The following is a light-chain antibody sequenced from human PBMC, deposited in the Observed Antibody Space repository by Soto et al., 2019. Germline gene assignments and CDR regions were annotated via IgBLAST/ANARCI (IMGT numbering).Light chain of an antibody. CDR2: DVS. Sequence: QSALTQPASVSGSPGQSITISCTGTSSDVGGYNYVSWYQQYPGKAPKLMIYDVSDRPSGVSNRFSGSKSGNTASLTISGLQAEDEADYYCSLYTSSSTVVFGGGTKLTVL. CDR3: SLYTSSSTVV. CDR1: SSDVGGYNY. V-gene: IGLV2-14*01. J-gene: IGLJ2*01.